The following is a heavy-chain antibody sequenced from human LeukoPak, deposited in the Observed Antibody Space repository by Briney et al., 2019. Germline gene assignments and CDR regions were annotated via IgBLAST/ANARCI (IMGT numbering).Heavy chain of an antibody. Sequence: GGSLRLSCAGSGFTFRDYWIHWVRQPPGKGLVWVSHIDNDGHNSTYADSVKGRLTISRVNAKKTVYLQMNSLRAEDTGVYFCVGGAGGTGFLTPPLDVWGKGTRFTVSS. CDR1: GFTFRDYW. V-gene: IGHV3-74*01. CDR3: VGGAGGTGFLTPPLDV. D-gene: IGHD3-9*01. CDR2: IDNDGHNS. J-gene: IGHJ6*04.